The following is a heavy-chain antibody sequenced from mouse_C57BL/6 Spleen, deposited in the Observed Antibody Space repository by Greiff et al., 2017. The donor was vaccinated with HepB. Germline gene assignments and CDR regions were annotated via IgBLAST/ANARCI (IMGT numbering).Heavy chain of an antibody. V-gene: IGHV1-76*01. J-gene: IGHJ2*01. Sequence: QVQLQQSGAELVRPGASVKLSCKASGYTFTDYYINWVKQRPGQGLEWIARIYPGSGNTYYKEKFKGKATLTAEKSSSTAYMQLSSLTSEDSAVYFCAREGLRRLGDYWGQGTTLTVSS. CDR3: AREGLRRLGDY. CDR1: GYTFTDYY. CDR2: IYPGSGNT. D-gene: IGHD2-4*01.